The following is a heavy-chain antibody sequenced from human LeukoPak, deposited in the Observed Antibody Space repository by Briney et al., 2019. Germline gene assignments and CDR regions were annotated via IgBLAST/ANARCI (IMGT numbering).Heavy chain of an antibody. D-gene: IGHD4-23*01. Sequence: PGGSLRLSCAASGFTFSDYYMSWIRQAPGKGLEWVSYISSSSSYTNYADSVKGRFTISRDNAKNSLYLQMNSLRAEDTAVYYCARDSTRWYGDAFDIWGQGTMVTVSS. J-gene: IGHJ3*02. V-gene: IGHV3-11*06. CDR2: ISSSSSYT. CDR3: ARDSTRWYGDAFDI. CDR1: GFTFSDYY.